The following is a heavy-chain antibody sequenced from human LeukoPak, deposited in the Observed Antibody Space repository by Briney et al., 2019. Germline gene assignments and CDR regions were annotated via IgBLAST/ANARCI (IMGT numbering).Heavy chain of an antibody. V-gene: IGHV5-51*01. CDR2: IYPGDSNT. J-gene: IGHJ5*02. Sequence: GESLKISCKGSGYSFTAYWIGWVRQMPGKGLERMGIIYPGDSNTKYSPSFQGQVTISADESISTAYLQWSSVKASDTAMYYCARGNNENYYDWFDPWGQGTLVTVSS. CDR3: ARGNNENYYDWFDP. D-gene: IGHD1-26*01. CDR1: GYSFTAYW.